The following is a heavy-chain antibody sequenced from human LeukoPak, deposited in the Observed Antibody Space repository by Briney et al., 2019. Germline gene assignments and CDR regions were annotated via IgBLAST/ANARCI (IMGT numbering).Heavy chain of an antibody. CDR2: IRSKAHGGAT. Sequence: GGSLRLSCTVSGFTFGDYAMSWFRQAPGKGLEWVGFIRSKAHGGATVYAASAKGRFTISRDDSKSIAYLQVNSLKTEDTAVYYCARFAALRYCGGDCYADYWGQGTLVTVSS. D-gene: IGHD2-21*02. CDR1: GFTFGDYA. J-gene: IGHJ4*02. V-gene: IGHV3-49*03. CDR3: ARFAALRYCGGDCYADY.